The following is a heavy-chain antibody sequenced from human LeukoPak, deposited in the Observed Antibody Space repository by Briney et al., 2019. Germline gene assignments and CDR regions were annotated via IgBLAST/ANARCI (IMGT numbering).Heavy chain of an antibody. D-gene: IGHD3-22*01. V-gene: IGHV4-30-2*01. Sequence: KSSQTLSLTCAVSGGSISSGGYSWSWIRQPPGKGLEWIGYIYHSGSTYYNPSLKSRVTISVDRSKNQFSLKLSSVTAADTAVYYCARDSSGYLDGGQGTLVTVS. CDR3: ARDSSGYLD. CDR1: GGSISSGGYS. J-gene: IGHJ4*02. CDR2: IYHSGST.